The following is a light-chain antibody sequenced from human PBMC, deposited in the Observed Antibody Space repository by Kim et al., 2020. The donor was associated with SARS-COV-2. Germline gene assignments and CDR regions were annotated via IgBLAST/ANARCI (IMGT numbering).Light chain of an antibody. CDR3: KQYYTSPIT. Sequence: ATKKCKKRQSILSRSKNRKYLSWNQKKTGQTPRVLIYGAASRKSGVPDRFGGSVSGTDFTHSMSRLQAEDVAVYDCKQYYTSPITFGQGTRLEI. CDR1: QSILSRSKNRKY. V-gene: IGKV4-1*01. J-gene: IGKJ5*01. CDR2: GAA.